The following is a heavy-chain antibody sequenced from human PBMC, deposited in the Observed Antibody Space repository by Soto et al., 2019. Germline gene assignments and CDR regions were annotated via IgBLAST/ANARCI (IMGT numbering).Heavy chain of an antibody. CDR3: ARDLPYISSRNQGAFDI. J-gene: IGHJ3*02. V-gene: IGHV1-18*04. Sequence: ASVKVSCKASGYTFTDYGITWLRQAPGQGLEWMAWISAYNGDTNYAVKFEDRVTVTTDTITSTAFMDLGRLRSDDTAVYYCARDLPYISSRNQGAFDIWGQGTMVTVSS. CDR2: ISAYNGDT. CDR1: GYTFTDYG. D-gene: IGHD6-13*01.